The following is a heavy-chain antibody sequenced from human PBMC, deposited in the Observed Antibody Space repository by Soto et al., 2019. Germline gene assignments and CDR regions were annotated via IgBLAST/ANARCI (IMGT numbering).Heavy chain of an antibody. V-gene: IGHV4-39*01. CDR3: ARSKNTIFGVVKYNWFDP. CDR2: IYYSGST. CDR1: GGSISSSSYY. D-gene: IGHD3-3*01. J-gene: IGHJ5*02. Sequence: SETLSLTCTVSGGSISSSSYYWGWIRQPPGKGLEWIGSIYYSGSTYYNPSLKSRVTISVDTSKNQFSLKLSSVTAADTAVYYCARSKNTIFGVVKYNWFDPWGQGTLVTVSS.